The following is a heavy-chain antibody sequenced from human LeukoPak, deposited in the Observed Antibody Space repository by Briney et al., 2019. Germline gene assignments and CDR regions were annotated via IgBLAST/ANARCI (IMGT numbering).Heavy chain of an antibody. CDR1: GFTFDDYA. V-gene: IGHV3-9*03. Sequence: GGSLRLSCAASGFTFDDYAMHWVRQAPGKGLEWVSGISWNSGSIGYADSVKGRFTISRDNAKNSLYLQMNSLRAEDMALYYCAKDISRDFWSGYYTAQRGAAADYWGQGTLVTVSS. D-gene: IGHD3-3*01. CDR2: ISWNSGSI. J-gene: IGHJ4*02. CDR3: AKDISRDFWSGYYTAQRGAAADY.